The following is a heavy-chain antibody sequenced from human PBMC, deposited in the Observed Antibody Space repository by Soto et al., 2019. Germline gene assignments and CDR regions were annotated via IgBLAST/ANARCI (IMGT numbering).Heavy chain of an antibody. D-gene: IGHD3-10*01. CDR1: GGSISSGGYS. Sequence: SETLSLTCAVSGGSISSGGYSWSWIRQPPGKGLEWIGYIYHSGSTYYNPSLKSRVTISVDRSKNQFSLKLSSVTAADTAVYYCARDGHEKWFGEWNDYYGMDAWGQGTTVTVSS. CDR3: ARDGHEKWFGEWNDYYGMDA. CDR2: IYHSGST. V-gene: IGHV4-30-2*01. J-gene: IGHJ6*02.